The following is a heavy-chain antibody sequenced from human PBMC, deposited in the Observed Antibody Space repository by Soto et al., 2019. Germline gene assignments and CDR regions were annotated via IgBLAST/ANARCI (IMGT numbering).Heavy chain of an antibody. CDR2: IWYDGSNK. J-gene: IGHJ3*02. Sequence: QVQLVESGGGVVQPGRSLRLSCAASGFTFSSYGMHWVRQAPGKGLEWVAVIWYDGSNKYYADSVKGRFTISRDNSKNPLYLQMNSLRAEDTAVYYCARDDDYGGNDAFDIWGQGTMVTVSS. CDR1: GFTFSSYG. V-gene: IGHV3-33*01. D-gene: IGHD4-17*01. CDR3: ARDDDYGGNDAFDI.